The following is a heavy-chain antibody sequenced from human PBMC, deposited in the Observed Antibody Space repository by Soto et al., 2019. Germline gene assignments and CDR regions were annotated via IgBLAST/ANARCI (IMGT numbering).Heavy chain of an antibody. CDR2: IYPGDSDT. CDR3: HAPGSWGLDYYYYYYMDV. CDR1: GYSFTSYW. D-gene: IGHD3-16*01. J-gene: IGHJ6*03. V-gene: IGHV5-51*01. Sequence: GESLKISCKGSGYSFTSYWIGWVRQMPGKGLEWMGIIYPGDSDTRYSPSFQGQVTISADKSISTAYLQWSSLKASDTAMYYCHAPGSWGLDYYYYYYMDVWGKGTTVTVSS.